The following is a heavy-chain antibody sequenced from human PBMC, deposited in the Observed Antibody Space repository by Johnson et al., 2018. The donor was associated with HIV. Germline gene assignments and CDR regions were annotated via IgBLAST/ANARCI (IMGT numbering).Heavy chain of an antibody. CDR1: GFTVSSNY. D-gene: IGHD3-10*01. Sequence: VQLVESGGGLIQPGGSLRLSCAASGFTVSSNYMSWVRQAPGKGLEWVSVIYSGGSTYYADSVKGRFIISRDNSKNTLYLQMNSLRAEDTAVYYCARGGGTMDDAFDIWGQGTMVTVSS. V-gene: IGHV3-53*01. J-gene: IGHJ3*02. CDR2: IYSGGST. CDR3: ARGGGTMDDAFDI.